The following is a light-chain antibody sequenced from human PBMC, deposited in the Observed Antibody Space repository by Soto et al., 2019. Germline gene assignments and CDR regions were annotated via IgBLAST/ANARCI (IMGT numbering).Light chain of an antibody. CDR1: RSNIGSNT. CDR2: SNN. J-gene: IGLJ3*02. V-gene: IGLV1-44*01. Sequence: QSVLTQPPSASGTPGQRVTISCSGSRSNIGSNTVNWYQQLPGTAPKLLIYSNNQRPSGVPDRFSGSKSGTSASLAISGLQSEDEAEYYCAVWDDSLNGWVFGGWTKLTVL. CDR3: AVWDDSLNGWV.